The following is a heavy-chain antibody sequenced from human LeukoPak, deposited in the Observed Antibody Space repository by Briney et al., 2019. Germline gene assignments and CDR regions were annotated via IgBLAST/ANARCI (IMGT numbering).Heavy chain of an antibody. CDR2: INSDGGST. V-gene: IGHV3-74*01. D-gene: IGHD1-26*01. CDR1: GFTFSSYW. Sequence: GGSLRLSCVASGFTFSSYWMHWVRQAPGKGLVWVSRINSDGGSTNYADSVKGRFTISRDNAKNTLYLQMNSLRAEDTAVYYCASGSYPHYYYYMDVWGKGTTVTVSS. J-gene: IGHJ6*03. CDR3: ASGSYPHYYYYMDV.